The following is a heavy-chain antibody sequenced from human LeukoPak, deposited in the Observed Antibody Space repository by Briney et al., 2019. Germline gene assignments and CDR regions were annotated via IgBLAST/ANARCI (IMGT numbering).Heavy chain of an antibody. V-gene: IGHV4-39*07. J-gene: IGHJ3*02. Sequence: SETLSLTCTVSGGSISSSSYYWGWIRQPPGKGLEWIGSIYYSGSTYYNPSLKSRVTISVDTSKNQFSLKLSSVTAADTAVYYCAREKYSGGGGVPDAFVIWGQGTMLTVSS. CDR1: GGSISSSSYY. CDR2: IYYSGST. D-gene: IGHD6-19*01. CDR3: AREKYSGGGGVPDAFVI.